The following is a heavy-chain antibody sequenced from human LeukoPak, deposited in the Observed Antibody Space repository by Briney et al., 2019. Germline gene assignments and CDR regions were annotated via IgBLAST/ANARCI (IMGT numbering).Heavy chain of an antibody. J-gene: IGHJ3*02. CDR2: INHSGST. CDR1: GGSFSGYY. V-gene: IGHV4-34*01. Sequence: SETLSLTCAVYGGSFSGYYWSWIRQPPGKGLEWIGEINHSGSTNYNPSLKSRVTISVDTSKNQFSLKLSSVTAADTAVYYCARGARAFDIWGQGTMVTVSS. CDR3: ARGARAFDI.